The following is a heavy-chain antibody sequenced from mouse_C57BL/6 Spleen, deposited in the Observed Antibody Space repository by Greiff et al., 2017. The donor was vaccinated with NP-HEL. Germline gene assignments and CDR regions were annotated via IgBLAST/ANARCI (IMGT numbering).Heavy chain of an antibody. CDR3: LYGSSYFDY. V-gene: IGHV1-81*01. Sequence: VKLMESGAELARPGASVKLSCKASGYTFTSYGISWVKQRTGQGLEWIGEIYPRSGNTYYNEKFKGKATLTADKSSSTAYMELRSLTSEDSAVYFCLYGSSYFDYWGQGTTLTVSS. CDR1: GYTFTSYG. CDR2: IYPRSGNT. D-gene: IGHD1-1*01. J-gene: IGHJ2*01.